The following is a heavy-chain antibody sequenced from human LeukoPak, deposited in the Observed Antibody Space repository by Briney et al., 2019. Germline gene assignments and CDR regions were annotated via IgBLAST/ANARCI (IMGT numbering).Heavy chain of an antibody. Sequence: ASVKVSCKASGHTFTDYYMHWVRQAPGQGLEWMGWINPNTGDTNYAQKFQGRVTMTTDTSISTAYMELNRLRSDDTAMYYCAREQHIVVLSAACDYWGQGTLVTVSS. J-gene: IGHJ4*02. D-gene: IGHD2-2*01. CDR2: INPNTGDT. V-gene: IGHV1-2*02. CDR1: GHTFTDYY. CDR3: AREQHIVVLSAACDY.